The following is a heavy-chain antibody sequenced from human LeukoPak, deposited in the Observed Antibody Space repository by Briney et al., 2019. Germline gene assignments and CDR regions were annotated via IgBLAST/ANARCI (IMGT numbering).Heavy chain of an antibody. CDR1: RYTLTSYV. Sequence: AAVKDSCKASRYTLTSYVISWVRQAPGQGLEWMGWISAYNGNTNTAQKLQGRVTLPTDTSTRTAYMELRSLRSDDTGVYYCARGGLDWYFDLWGRGTMVTVSS. V-gene: IGHV1-18*01. CDR2: ISAYNGNT. CDR3: ARGGLDWYFDL. J-gene: IGHJ2*01. D-gene: IGHD3/OR15-3a*01.